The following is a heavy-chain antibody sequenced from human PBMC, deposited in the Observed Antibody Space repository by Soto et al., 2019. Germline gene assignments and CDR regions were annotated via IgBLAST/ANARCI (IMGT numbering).Heavy chain of an antibody. D-gene: IGHD2-21*02. J-gene: IGHJ5*02. CDR1: GYSIRNGYY. CDR3: ARVGPYCGGDCYSPPP. CDR2: IYHSGST. Sequence: PSETLSLTCAVSGYSIRNGYYWGWIRQPPGKGLEWIGTIYHSGSTYYNPSLKSRVTISVDASENHFSLKLSSVTAADTAVCYCARVGPYCGGDCYSPPPWGQGTLVTVSS. V-gene: IGHV4-38-2*01.